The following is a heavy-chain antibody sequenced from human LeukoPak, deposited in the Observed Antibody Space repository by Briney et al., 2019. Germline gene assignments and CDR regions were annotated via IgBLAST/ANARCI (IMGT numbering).Heavy chain of an antibody. V-gene: IGHV3-23*01. CDR2: ISGSGGST. CDR3: ARGGLGSAFDN. J-gene: IGHJ4*02. CDR1: GFTFSTYA. D-gene: IGHD6-19*01. Sequence: GGSLRLSCAASGFTFSTYALSWVRQAPGKGLECVSAISGSGGSTYSADSLKGRFTISRDNSKNTLYLQIDGLRADDTAVFYCARGGLGSAFDNWGQGTLVTVSS.